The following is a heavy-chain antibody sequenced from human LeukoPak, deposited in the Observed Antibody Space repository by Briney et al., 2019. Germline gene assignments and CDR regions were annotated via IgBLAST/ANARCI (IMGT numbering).Heavy chain of an antibody. D-gene: IGHD3-22*01. J-gene: IGHJ6*03. Sequence: PSETLSLTCTVSGGSISSYYWSWIRQPAGKGLEWIGRIYSSGSTNYNPSLKSRVTISVDTSKNQFSLKLSSVTAADTAVYYCAREVVMDYYYYYYMDVWGKGTTVTVSS. V-gene: IGHV4-4*07. CDR2: IYSSGST. CDR3: AREVVMDYYYYYYMDV. CDR1: GGSISSYY.